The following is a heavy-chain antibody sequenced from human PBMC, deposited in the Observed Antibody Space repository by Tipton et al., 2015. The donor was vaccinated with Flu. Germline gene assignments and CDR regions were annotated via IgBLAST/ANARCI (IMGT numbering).Heavy chain of an antibody. J-gene: IGHJ5*01. V-gene: IGHV4-38-2*01. CDR2: VFRAGSG. CDR1: GDAIRSDYL. CDR3: VRRDYSNYVSDPKNWFDS. Sequence: TLSLTCSVSGDAIRSDYLWGWIRQPPGRGLGWIGNVFRAGSGYLNPSLKGRVAISIDTSRKQFSLKLSSLTAADTAVYFCVRRDYSNYVSDPKNWFDSWGQGTLVTVSS. D-gene: IGHD4-11*01.